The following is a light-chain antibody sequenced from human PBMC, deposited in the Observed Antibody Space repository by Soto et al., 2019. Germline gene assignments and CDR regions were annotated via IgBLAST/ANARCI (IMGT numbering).Light chain of an antibody. J-gene: IGKJ1*01. CDR3: QQYNNWPRT. V-gene: IGKV3-11*01. CDR1: RSISTY. CDR2: EAL. Sequence: ETVLTQSPATLSLSPGERATVSCRASRSISTYLAWYQQKPGQAPRLLIYEALNRATGIPARFSGSGSGTDFTLTISSLQSEDFAVYYCQQYNNWPRTFGQGTKVDI.